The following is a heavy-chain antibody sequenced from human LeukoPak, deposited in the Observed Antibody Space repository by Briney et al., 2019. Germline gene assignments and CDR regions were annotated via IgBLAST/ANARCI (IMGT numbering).Heavy chain of an antibody. V-gene: IGHV1-69*04. D-gene: IGHD2-2*02. J-gene: IGHJ4*02. CDR2: IIPILGIA. Sequence: GASVKVSCKASGGTFSSYAISWVRQAPGQGLEWMGRIIPILGIANYAQKFQGRVTITADKSTSTAYMELSSLRSEDTAVYYCARLSYCSSTSCYTLEDYWGQGTLVTVSS. CDR3: ARLSYCSSTSCYTLEDY. CDR1: GGTFSSYA.